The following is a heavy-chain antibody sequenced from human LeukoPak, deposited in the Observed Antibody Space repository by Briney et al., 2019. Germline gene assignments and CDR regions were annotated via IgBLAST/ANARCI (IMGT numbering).Heavy chain of an antibody. CDR1: GYSISSGYY. Sequence: SETLSLTCTVSGYSISSGYYWGWIRQPPGKGLEWIGSIYYSGSTYYNPSLKSRVTISVDTSKNQFSLKLSSVTAADTAVYYCARHGNRLPLDYWGQGTLVTVSS. CDR3: ARHGNRLPLDY. J-gene: IGHJ4*02. CDR2: IYYSGST. D-gene: IGHD4-23*01. V-gene: IGHV4-38-2*02.